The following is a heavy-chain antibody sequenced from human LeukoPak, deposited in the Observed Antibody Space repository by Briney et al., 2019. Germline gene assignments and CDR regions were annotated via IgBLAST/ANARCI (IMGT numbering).Heavy chain of an antibody. V-gene: IGHV1-2*02. CDR3: AREDVLTGYYDAFDI. CDR1: GYTFTGYY. D-gene: IGHD3-9*01. CDR2: INPNVGGT. Sequence: ASVKVSCKASGYTFTGYYMHWVRQVPGQGLEWMGWINPNVGGTNYAQNFQGRVTMTRDTSISTAYMELSRLRSDDTAVYYCAREDVLTGYYDAFDIWGQGTMVTVSS. J-gene: IGHJ3*02.